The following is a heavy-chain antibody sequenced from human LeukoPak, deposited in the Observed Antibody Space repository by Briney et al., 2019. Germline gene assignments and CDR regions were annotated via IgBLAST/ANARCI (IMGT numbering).Heavy chain of an antibody. V-gene: IGHV3-23*01. J-gene: IGHJ4*02. CDR1: GFTFSSYA. Sequence: GGSLRLSCAASGFTFSSYAMSWVRQAPGKGLEWVSAISGSGGRTYYADSVKGRFTISRDNSKNTLYLQMSSLRAEDTAVYYCAILPRRGYCSSTSCYAVDYWGQGTLVTVSS. CDR3: AILPRRGYCSSTSCYAVDY. D-gene: IGHD2-2*01. CDR2: ISGSGGRT.